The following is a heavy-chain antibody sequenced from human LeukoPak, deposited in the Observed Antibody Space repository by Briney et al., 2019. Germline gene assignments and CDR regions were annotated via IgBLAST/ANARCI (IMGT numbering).Heavy chain of an antibody. V-gene: IGHV3-33*01. D-gene: IGHD2-15*01. CDR3: ARDGTSGPDY. Sequence: GGSLRLSCAASGFTFSYYGMQWVRQVPGKGLEWVAVIWNDGINTFYADSEKGRFTISRDNSKNTLYLQMDSLRVEDTAVYFCARDGTSGPDYWGQGTLVTVSS. CDR2: IWNDGINT. CDR1: GFTFSYYG. J-gene: IGHJ4*02.